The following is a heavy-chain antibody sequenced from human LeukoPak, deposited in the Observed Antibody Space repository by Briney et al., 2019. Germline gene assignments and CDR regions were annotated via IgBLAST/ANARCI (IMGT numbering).Heavy chain of an antibody. Sequence: SVKVSCKASGGTFSSHALSWVRQAPGQGLEWMGGIIPMFGTSNYAQKFHGRVTITADESTSTAYMELSSLRAEDTAVYYCARDLARSSPSPVFWSGYIDVWGKGTTVSVSS. V-gene: IGHV1-69*01. J-gene: IGHJ6*04. CDR3: ARDLARSSPSPVFWSGYIDV. CDR2: IIPMFGTS. D-gene: IGHD3-3*01. CDR1: GGTFSSHA.